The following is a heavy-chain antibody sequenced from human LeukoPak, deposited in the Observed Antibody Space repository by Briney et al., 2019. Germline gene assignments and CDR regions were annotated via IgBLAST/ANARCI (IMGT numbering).Heavy chain of an antibody. V-gene: IGHV3-66*02. CDR2: IYSGGSP. CDR1: GFTFSSNY. J-gene: IGHJ6*03. CDR3: ARDRHYDILTGYYYYYYMDV. Sequence: GGSLRLSCAASGFTFSSNYMSWVRQAPGKGVEGVSGIYSGGSPYYSDSLKGPFTISRDNSKNTLYLQMNSLRAEDTAVYYCARDRHYDILTGYYYYYYMDVWGKGTTVTVSS. D-gene: IGHD3-9*01.